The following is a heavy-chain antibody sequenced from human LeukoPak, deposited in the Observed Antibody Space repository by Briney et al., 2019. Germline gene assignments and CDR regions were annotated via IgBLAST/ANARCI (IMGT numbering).Heavy chain of an antibody. D-gene: IGHD1-1*01. V-gene: IGHV3-48*01. CDR3: ARLFRDVTTFDY. CDR1: RFTFSNYN. CDR2: ITGSSSTI. J-gene: IGHJ4*02. Sequence: GGSLRLSCAASRFTFSNYNMHWVRQAPGKGPEWISYITGSSSTIYYADSVKGRFTISRDNSKNTLYLQMNSLRAEDTAVYYCARLFRDVTTFDYWGQGTLVTVSS.